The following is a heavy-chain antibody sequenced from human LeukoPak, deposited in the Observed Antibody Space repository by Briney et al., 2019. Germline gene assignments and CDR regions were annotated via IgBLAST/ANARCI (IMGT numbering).Heavy chain of an antibody. J-gene: IGHJ4*02. CDR1: GFTFSSYG. D-gene: IGHD3-22*01. CDR2: ISNDGSNK. Sequence: GGSLRLSCAASGFTFSSYGMHWVRQAPGKGLEWVAVISNDGSNKYYADSVRGRFTISRDNSKNTLYLQMNSLRAEDTAVYYCARNSDYYDSSGYGFFDYWGQGTLVTVSS. V-gene: IGHV3-30*03. CDR3: ARNSDYYDSSGYGFFDY.